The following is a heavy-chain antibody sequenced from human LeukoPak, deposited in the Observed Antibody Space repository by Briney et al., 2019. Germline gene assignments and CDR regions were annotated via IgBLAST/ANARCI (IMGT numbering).Heavy chain of an antibody. CDR1: GFTFSSCA. CDR3: AKDLLPYGRITVFDY. V-gene: IGHV3-23*01. J-gene: IGHJ4*02. CDR2: ISGSGGST. D-gene: IGHD4-11*01. Sequence: GGSLRLSCAASGFTFSSCAMSWVRQAPGKGLEWVSAISGSGGSTYYADSVKGRFTISRDNSKNTLYLQMNSLRAEDTAVYYCAKDLLPYGRITVFDYWGQGTLVTVSS.